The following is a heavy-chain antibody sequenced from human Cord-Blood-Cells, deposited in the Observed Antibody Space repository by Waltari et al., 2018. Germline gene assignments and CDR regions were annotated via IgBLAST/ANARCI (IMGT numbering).Heavy chain of an antibody. CDR1: GFTVSSNY. V-gene: IGHV3-53*01. CDR3: ARGGGRDMRDGYNDY. J-gene: IGHJ4*02. Sequence: EVQLVESGGGLIQPGGSLRLSCAASGFTVSSNYMSWVRQAPGKGLVWVSVIYSGGSTSYADALKGRFTISRDNSKNTLYLQMNSLRAEDTAVYYCARGGGRDMRDGYNDYWGQGTLVTVSS. D-gene: IGHD5-12*01. CDR2: IYSGGST.